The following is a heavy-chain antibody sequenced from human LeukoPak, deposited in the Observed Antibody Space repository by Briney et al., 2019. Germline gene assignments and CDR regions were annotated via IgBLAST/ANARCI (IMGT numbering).Heavy chain of an antibody. J-gene: IGHJ6*04. Sequence: ASVKVSCKASGYTFTGHYMHWVRQAPGQGLEWMGWINPNSGGTNYAQKFQGWVTMTRDTYISTAYMELSRLTSDDTAVYYCARDVDGMDVWGKGTTVTVSS. CDR3: ARDVDGMDV. CDR1: GYTFTGHY. CDR2: INPNSGGT. V-gene: IGHV1-2*04.